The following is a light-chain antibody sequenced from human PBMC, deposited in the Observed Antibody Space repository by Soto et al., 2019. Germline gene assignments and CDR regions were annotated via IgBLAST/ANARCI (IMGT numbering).Light chain of an antibody. CDR1: QGISSW. Sequence: DIQMTQSPSSVSASVGDRVTITCRASQGISSWLAWYQQKPGKAPKFLIYAASTLQSGVPSRFSGSASGTEFSLTISNLQPEDFSTYYCQQAYSFPITFGQGTRLEIK. J-gene: IGKJ5*01. V-gene: IGKV1-12*01. CDR3: QQAYSFPIT. CDR2: AAS.